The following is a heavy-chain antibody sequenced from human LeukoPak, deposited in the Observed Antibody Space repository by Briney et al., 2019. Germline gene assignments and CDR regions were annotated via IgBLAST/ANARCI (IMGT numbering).Heavy chain of an antibody. CDR3: ARDLGRGFDP. V-gene: IGHV3-21*01. D-gene: IGHD1-14*01. J-gene: IGHJ5*02. CDR2: ISSSSSYI. Sequence: GGSLRLSCAASGFTFSSYSMNWVRQAPGKGLEWVSSISSSSSYIYYADSAKGRFTISRDNAKNSLYLQMNSLRAEDTAVYYCARDLGRGFDPRGQGTLVTVSS. CDR1: GFTFSSYS.